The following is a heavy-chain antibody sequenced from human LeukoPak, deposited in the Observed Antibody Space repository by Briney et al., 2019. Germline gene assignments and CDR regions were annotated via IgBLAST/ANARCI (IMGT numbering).Heavy chain of an antibody. V-gene: IGHV1-18*01. CDR2: ISAYNGNT. D-gene: IGHD3-16*02. Sequence: ASVKVSCKASGYTFTSYGISWVRQAPRQGLEWMGWISAYNGNTNYAQKLQGRVTMTTDTSTSTAYMELRSLRSDDTAVYYCARGLGSYDYVWGSYRYTYFDYWGQGTLVIVSS. J-gene: IGHJ4*02. CDR1: GYTFTSYG. CDR3: ARGLGSYDYVWGSYRYTYFDY.